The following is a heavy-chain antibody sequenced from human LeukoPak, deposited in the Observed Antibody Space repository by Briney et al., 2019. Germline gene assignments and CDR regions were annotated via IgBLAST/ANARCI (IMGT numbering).Heavy chain of an antibody. Sequence: GASVKVSCKASGGTFSSYAISWVRQAPGQGLEWMGRIIPILGIANYAQKFQGRVTSTADKSTSTAYMELSSLRSEDTAVYYCARDVVTVAFDIWGQGTMVTVSS. CDR3: ARDVVTVAFDI. CDR1: GGTFSSYA. CDR2: IIPILGIA. V-gene: IGHV1-69*04. D-gene: IGHD2-21*02. J-gene: IGHJ3*02.